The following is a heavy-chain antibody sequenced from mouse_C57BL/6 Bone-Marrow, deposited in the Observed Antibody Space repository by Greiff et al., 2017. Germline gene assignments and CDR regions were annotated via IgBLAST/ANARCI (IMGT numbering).Heavy chain of an antibody. Sequence: EVNLVESGAELVKPGASVKLSCTASGFNIKDYYMHWVKQRTEQGLEWIGRIDPEDGETKYAPKSQGKATITADTSSNTAYLQLSSLTSEDTAVYYCARFEGSGSSYWYFDVWGTGTTVTVSS. D-gene: IGHD1-1*01. CDR3: ARFEGSGSSYWYFDV. CDR2: IDPEDGET. V-gene: IGHV14-2*01. J-gene: IGHJ1*03. CDR1: GFNIKDYY.